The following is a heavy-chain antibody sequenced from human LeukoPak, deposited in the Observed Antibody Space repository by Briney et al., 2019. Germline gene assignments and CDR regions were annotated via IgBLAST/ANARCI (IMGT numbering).Heavy chain of an antibody. CDR1: GFTFSSYS. Sequence: GESLRLSCAASGFTFSSYSMNWVRQAPRKGLEWVSSISGSSSYINYADSVKGRFTISRDNAQNSLFLQLNSLRAEDTAVYYCARDPYSSGWYKDAFDIWGQGTMVTVSS. CDR2: ISGSSSYI. CDR3: ARDPYSSGWYKDAFDI. J-gene: IGHJ3*02. D-gene: IGHD6-19*01. V-gene: IGHV3-21*01.